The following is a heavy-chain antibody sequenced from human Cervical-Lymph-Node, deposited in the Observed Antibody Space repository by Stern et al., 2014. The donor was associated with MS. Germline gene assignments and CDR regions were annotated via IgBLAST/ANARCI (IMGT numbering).Heavy chain of an antibody. V-gene: IGHV5-51*03. CDR2: IFPDDSDT. CDR1: GYSFTTFW. D-gene: IGHD6-19*01. CDR3: ARPLGSGWTAGWYY. Sequence: VQLVQSGAEVKKPGESLKISCKGSGYSFTTFWIGWVRHMPGKSLEWIGIIFPDDSDTRYSPSFQGQVNISADRSTDTTYLQWSSLKASDTATYYCARPLGSGWTAGWYYWGQGTRVTVSS. J-gene: IGHJ4*02.